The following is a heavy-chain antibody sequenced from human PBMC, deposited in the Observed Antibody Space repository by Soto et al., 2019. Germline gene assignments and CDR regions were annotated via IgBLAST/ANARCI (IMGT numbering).Heavy chain of an antibody. D-gene: IGHD6-13*01. Sequence: PGGSLRLSCAASGFTFSSYAMSWFRQAPGKGLEWVSAISGSGGSTYYADSVKGRFTISRDNSKNTLYLQMNSLRAEDTAVYYCALTIAAAGMFDYWGQGTLVTVSS. CDR3: ALTIAAAGMFDY. J-gene: IGHJ4*02. CDR1: GFTFSSYA. V-gene: IGHV3-23*01. CDR2: ISGSGGST.